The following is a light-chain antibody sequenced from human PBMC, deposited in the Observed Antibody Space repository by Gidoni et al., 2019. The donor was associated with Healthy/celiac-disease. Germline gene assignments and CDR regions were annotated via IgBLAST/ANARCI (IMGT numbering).Light chain of an antibody. V-gene: IGKV3-11*01. CDR3: QQRSNWPRGT. CDR2: DAS. Sequence: SQSVSSYLAWYQQKPGQAPRLLIYDASNSATGIPARFSGSGSGTDFTLTISSLEPEDFAVYYCQQRSNWPRGTFXXXTKVEIK. CDR1: QSVSSY. J-gene: IGKJ1*01.